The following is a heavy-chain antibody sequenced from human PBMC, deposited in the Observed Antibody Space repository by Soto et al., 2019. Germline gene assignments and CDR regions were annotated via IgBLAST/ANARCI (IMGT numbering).Heavy chain of an antibody. CDR2: ISSSSRTI. J-gene: IGHJ5*01. D-gene: IGHD3-16*01. Sequence: PGGPLRLSCAASVFTSRTYSMNWVRQAPGKGLEWVSYISSSSRTIYCADSVKGRFTISTDNAKNSLYLQMNSLRAEDTAVYYLPSNASAFGGFDTWGQGTLVTVSS. V-gene: IGHV3-48*01. CDR3: PSNASAFGGFDT. CDR1: VFTSRTYS.